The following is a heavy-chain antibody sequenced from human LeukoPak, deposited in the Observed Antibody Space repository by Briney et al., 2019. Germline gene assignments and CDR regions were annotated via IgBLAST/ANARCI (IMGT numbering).Heavy chain of an antibody. CDR2: INPNSGGT. CDR3: ARVLGLNTVTTWGH. Sequence: GASVKVSCKASGYTFTDYYMHWVRQAPGQGLEWMGWINPNSGGTKCAQKFQGRVTMTRDTSISTAYMELSRLSSDDTAVYYCARVLGLNTVTTWGHWGQGTLVTVSS. V-gene: IGHV1-2*02. CDR1: GYTFTDYY. D-gene: IGHD4-17*01. J-gene: IGHJ4*02.